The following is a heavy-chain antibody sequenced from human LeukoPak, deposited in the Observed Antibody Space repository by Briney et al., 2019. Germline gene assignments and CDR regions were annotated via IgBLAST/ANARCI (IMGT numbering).Heavy chain of an antibody. D-gene: IGHD3-9*01. CDR3: ARLSPHYDILTGYSYYFDY. CDR1: GVSISNYY. V-gene: IGHV4-4*07. CDR2: FYASGSA. J-gene: IGHJ4*02. Sequence: PSEALSLTCNVSGVSISNYYWSWIRQPAGKRPEWIGRFYASGSASYNPSLKSRVTMSVDTSRSQFSLKVTSVTAADTAMYYCARLSPHYDILTGYSYYFDYWGQGTLVTVSS.